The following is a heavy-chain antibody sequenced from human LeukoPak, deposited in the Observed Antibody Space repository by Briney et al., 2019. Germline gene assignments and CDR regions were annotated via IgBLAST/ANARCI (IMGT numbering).Heavy chain of an antibody. CDR3: ARTLVVRGYFDY. CDR1: GSTFTGFY. J-gene: IGHJ4*02. V-gene: IGHV1-2*02. Sequence: GASVKVSCKASGSTFTGFYMPWVRQAPGQGLEWMGWFNPNSGGTNYAQKFQGRVTMTRDTSISTAYMELSRLRSDDTAVYYCARTLVVRGYFDYWGQGTLVTVSS. D-gene: IGHD3-22*01. CDR2: FNPNSGGT.